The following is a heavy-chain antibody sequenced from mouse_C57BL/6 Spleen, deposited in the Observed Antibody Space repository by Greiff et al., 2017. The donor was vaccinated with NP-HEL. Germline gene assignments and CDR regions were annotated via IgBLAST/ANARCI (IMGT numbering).Heavy chain of an antibody. Sequence: VNVVESGPGLVAPSQSLSITCTVSGFSLTSYAISWVRQPPGKGLEWLGVIWTGGGTNYNSALKSRLSISKDNSKSQVFLKMNSLQTDDTARYYCARNNGYGGYAMDYWGQGTSVTVSS. V-gene: IGHV2-9-1*01. J-gene: IGHJ4*01. CDR1: GFSLTSYA. CDR2: IWTGGGT. D-gene: IGHD1-2*01. CDR3: ARNNGYGGYAMDY.